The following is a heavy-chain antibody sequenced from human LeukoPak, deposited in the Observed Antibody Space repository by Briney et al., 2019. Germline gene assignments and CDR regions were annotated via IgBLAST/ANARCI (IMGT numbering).Heavy chain of an antibody. CDR1: WFIASSNY. Sequence: PGGALRPSCAASWFIASSNYRNLGRQAPEKGLELVSVMSRGGNTYYAAYVKGRFTISRENSKNTLYLQMNSLRAEDTAKYYCARASSIGLAGLFDYWGQGTLVTVSS. CDR3: ARASSIGLAGLFDY. V-gene: IGHV3-53*01. CDR2: MSRGGNT. D-gene: IGHD2-15*01. J-gene: IGHJ4*02.